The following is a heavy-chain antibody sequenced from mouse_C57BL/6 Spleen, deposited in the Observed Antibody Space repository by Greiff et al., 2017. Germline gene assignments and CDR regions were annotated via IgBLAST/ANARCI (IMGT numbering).Heavy chain of an antibody. CDR3: AVTGTGFAY. V-gene: IGHV1-69*01. D-gene: IGHD4-1*01. CDR1: GYTFTSYW. Sequence: QVQLQQPGAELVMPGASVKLSCKASGYTFTSYWMHWVKQRPGQGLEWIGEIDPSDSYTNYNQKFKGKSTLTVDKSSSTAYMQLSSLTSEDSAVYYCAVTGTGFAYGGQGTLVTVSA. J-gene: IGHJ3*01. CDR2: IDPSDSYT.